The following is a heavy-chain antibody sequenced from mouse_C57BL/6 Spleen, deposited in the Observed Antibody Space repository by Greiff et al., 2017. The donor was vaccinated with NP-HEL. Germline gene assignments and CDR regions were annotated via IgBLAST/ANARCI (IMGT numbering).Heavy chain of an antibody. J-gene: IGHJ2*01. CDR1: GYTFTSYW. D-gene: IGHD1-1*01. CDR2: IDPSDSYT. Sequence: VQLQQPGAELVMPGASVKLSCKASGYTFTSYWMHWVKQRPGQGLEWIGEIDPSDSYTNYNQKFKGTSTLPVDKSASTAHMQLSSRTAEESAGYYGARYYGSTEYYFDYWGQGTTRTVSS. V-gene: IGHV1-69*01. CDR3: ARYYGSTEYYFDY.